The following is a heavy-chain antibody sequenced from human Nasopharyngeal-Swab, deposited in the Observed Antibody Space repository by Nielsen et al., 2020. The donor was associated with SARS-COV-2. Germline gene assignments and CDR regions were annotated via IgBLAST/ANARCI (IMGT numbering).Heavy chain of an antibody. CDR1: GYSFTSYW. Sequence: GESLKISCKGSGYSFTSYWISWGRQMPGKGLEWRGRIDPSDSYTNYSPSFQGHVTISADKSISTAYLQWSSLKASDTAMYYCARPSSGWYGAFDIWGQGTMVTVSS. CDR3: ARPSSGWYGAFDI. D-gene: IGHD6-19*01. V-gene: IGHV5-10-1*01. J-gene: IGHJ3*02. CDR2: IDPSDSYT.